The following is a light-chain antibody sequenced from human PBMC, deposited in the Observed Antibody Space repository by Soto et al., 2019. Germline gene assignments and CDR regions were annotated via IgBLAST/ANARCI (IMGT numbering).Light chain of an antibody. CDR2: GNT. CDR1: SSNIGAGYD. CDR3: QSYDSSLSAVV. J-gene: IGLJ2*01. V-gene: IGLV1-40*01. Sequence: QSVLTQPPSVSGAPGQRVTISCTGSSSNIGAGYDVHWYQHLPGTAPKLLIYGNTNRPSWVPDRFSGSKSGTSASLAITGLQAEDEADYYCQSYDSSLSAVVFGGGTKLTVL.